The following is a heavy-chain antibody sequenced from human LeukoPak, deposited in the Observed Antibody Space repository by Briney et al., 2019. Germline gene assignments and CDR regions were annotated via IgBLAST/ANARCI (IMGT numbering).Heavy chain of an antibody. D-gene: IGHD6-13*01. CDR3: ARRGYSSSWYDSWFDP. CDR2: IFSNDEK. J-gene: IGHJ5*02. V-gene: IGHV2-26*01. Sequence: SGPTLVNPXETLTLTCAVSGFSLSNARMGVSWIRQPPGKALEWLAHIFSNDEKSYSTSLKSRLTISKDTSKSQVVLTMTNMDPVDTATYYCARRGYSSSWYDSWFDPWGQGTLVTVSS. CDR1: GFSLSNARMG.